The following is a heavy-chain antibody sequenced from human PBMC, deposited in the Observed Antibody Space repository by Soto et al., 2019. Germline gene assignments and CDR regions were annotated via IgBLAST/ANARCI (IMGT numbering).Heavy chain of an antibody. J-gene: IGHJ6*02. Sequence: ASVKVSCKASGYTFTSYDINWVRQATGQGLEWMGWMNPNSGNTGYAQKFQGRVTMTRNTSISTAYMELSSLRSEDTAVYYCARDRGRGGLVLLPYYYYYGMDVWGQGTTVTVSS. CDR3: ARDRGRGGLVLLPYYYYYGMDV. D-gene: IGHD2-15*01. V-gene: IGHV1-8*01. CDR2: MNPNSGNT. CDR1: GYTFTSYD.